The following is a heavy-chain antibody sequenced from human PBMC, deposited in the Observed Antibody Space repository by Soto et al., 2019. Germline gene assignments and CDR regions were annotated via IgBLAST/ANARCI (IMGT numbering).Heavy chain of an antibody. Sequence: QVQLVQSGPEVKKPGASVKVSCKTSGYTFTSYGISWVRQAPGQGLEWMGWITTDKGKTTYAQKYQGRVTMTTDTSTSTAYMELRRVRSDDTAVYYCASRSPAFDYWGQGTLVAVSS. CDR3: ASRSPAFDY. CDR1: GYTFTSYG. CDR2: ITTDKGKT. V-gene: IGHV1-18*01. J-gene: IGHJ4*02.